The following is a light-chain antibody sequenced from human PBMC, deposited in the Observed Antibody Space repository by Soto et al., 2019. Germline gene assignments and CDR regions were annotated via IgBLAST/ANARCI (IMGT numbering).Light chain of an antibody. CDR1: QCDSRNY. V-gene: IGKV3-20*01. CDR2: GAS. J-gene: IGKJ1*01. CDR3: QQYGSSPRTT. Sequence: EIVLTQSQGSLSLSPGERATLSCSASQCDSRNYLAWYQQKRVQSPRLLIYGASRRATGLPDRFSGSGSGTDFTRTISRLEPGDFAVYCGQQYGSSPRTTVGQGTKVEI.